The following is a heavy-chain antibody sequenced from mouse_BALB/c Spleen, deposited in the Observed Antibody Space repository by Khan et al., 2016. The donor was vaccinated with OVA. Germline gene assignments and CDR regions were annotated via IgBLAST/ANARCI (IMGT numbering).Heavy chain of an antibody. CDR3: ARRGYDYGRGALFAY. Sequence: QVQLKESGPGLVQPSQSLSITCTVSGFSLPNYSVHWVRQSPGKGLEWLGVIWSAGSTDSNEAFISRLTISKDNSRSQVFFKMNNLQPNDTAIYYCARRGYDYGRGALFAYWGQGTLVTVSA. CDR2: IWSAGST. V-gene: IGHV2-2*02. CDR1: GFSLPNYS. J-gene: IGHJ3*01. D-gene: IGHD2-4*01.